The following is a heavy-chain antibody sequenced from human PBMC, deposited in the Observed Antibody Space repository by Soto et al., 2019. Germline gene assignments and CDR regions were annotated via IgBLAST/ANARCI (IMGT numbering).Heavy chain of an antibody. D-gene: IGHD6-6*01. V-gene: IGHV1-2*04. J-gene: IGHJ6*02. CDR1: GYTFTCYY. CDR3: ARDRSGSSSLSYYYYYGMDV. CDR2: INPNSGGT. Sequence: GXSVKVSCKASGYTFTCYYMHWVRQAPGQGLEWMGWINPNSGGTNYAQKFQGWVTMTRDTSISTAYMELSRLRSDDTAVYYCARDRSGSSSLSYYYYYGMDVWGQGSTATVSS.